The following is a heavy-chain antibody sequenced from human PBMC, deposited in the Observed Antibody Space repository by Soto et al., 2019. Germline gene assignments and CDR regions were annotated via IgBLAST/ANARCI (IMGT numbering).Heavy chain of an antibody. V-gene: IGHV4-34*01. CDR3: ALYSNYDWFDP. CDR1: GGSFSGYY. CDR2: INHSGST. J-gene: IGHJ5*02. D-gene: IGHD4-4*01. Sequence: ASETLSLTCAVYGGSFSGYYWSWIRQPPGKGLEWIGEINHSGSTNYNPSLKSRVTISVDTSKNQFSLKLSSVTAADTAVYYCALYSNYDWFDPWGQGTLVTVSS.